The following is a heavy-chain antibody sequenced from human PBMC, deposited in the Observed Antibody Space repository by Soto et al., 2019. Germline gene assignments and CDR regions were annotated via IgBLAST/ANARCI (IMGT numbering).Heavy chain of an antibody. V-gene: IGHV1-3*05. D-gene: IGHD1-1*01. CDR3: PRHDLEVEVLFDY. CDR1: GYTFTSYA. CDR2: INAGNGNT. Sequence: QVQLVQSGAEEKKPGASVKVSCKASGYTFTSYAMHWVRQAPGQRLEWMGWINAGNGNTKYSQKFQVRVPITRDTAVSTAYMELSSLRSEDTAVYCCPRHDLEVEVLFDYWGHGTLVTVAS. J-gene: IGHJ4*01.